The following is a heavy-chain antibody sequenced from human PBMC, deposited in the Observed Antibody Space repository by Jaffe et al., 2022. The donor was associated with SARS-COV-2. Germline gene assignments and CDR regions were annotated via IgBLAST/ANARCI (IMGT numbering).Heavy chain of an antibody. CDR2: IYYSGST. D-gene: IGHD3-16*01. V-gene: IGHV4-61*01. J-gene: IGHJ4*02. CDR1: GGSVSSGSYY. CDR3: ARGLMITFGEHFDY. Sequence: QVQLQESGPGLVKPSETLSLTCTVSGGSVSSGSYYWSWIRQPPGKGLEWIGYIYYSGSTNYNPSLKSRVTISVDTSKNQFSLKLSSVTAADTAVYYCARGLMITFGEHFDYWGQGTLVTVSS.